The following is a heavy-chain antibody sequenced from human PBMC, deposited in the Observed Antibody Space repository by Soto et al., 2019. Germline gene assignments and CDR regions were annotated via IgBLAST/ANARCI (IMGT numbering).Heavy chain of an antibody. CDR1: GLTFTRYS. V-gene: IGHV3-21*01. CDR3: ARESEDLTSNFDY. Sequence: PGGSLRLSCAASGLTFTRYSMNWVRQAPGKGLEWVSSISSTTNYIYYADSMKGRFTVSRDNAKNSVYLEMNSLSAEDTAVYYCARESEDLTSNFDYWGQGXLVTVSS. CDR2: ISSTTNYI. J-gene: IGHJ4*02.